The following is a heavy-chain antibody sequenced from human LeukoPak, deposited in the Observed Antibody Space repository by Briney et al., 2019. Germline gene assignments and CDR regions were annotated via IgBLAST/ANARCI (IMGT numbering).Heavy chain of an antibody. V-gene: IGHV1-18*01. CDR1: GYXFTSYG. CDR3: ARDIRNGCFDY. Sequence: ASVKVSCKASGYXFTSYGISWVRXAPGQXXEWMGWISAYNGNTNYAQKLQGRVTMTTDTSTSTAYMELRSLRSDDTAVYYCARDIRNGCFDYWGQGTLVTVSS. D-gene: IGHD3-3*01. CDR2: ISAYNGNT. J-gene: IGHJ4*02.